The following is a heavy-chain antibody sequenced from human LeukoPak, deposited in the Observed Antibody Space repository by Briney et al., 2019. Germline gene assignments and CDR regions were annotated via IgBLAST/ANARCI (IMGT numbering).Heavy chain of an antibody. V-gene: IGHV4-39*07. J-gene: IGHJ5*02. CDR3: AIEEQLVWAKWFDP. CDR1: GGSISSSSYY. CDR2: IYYSGST. D-gene: IGHD6-6*01. Sequence: SETLSLTCTVSGGSISSSSYYWGWIRQPPGNGLEWSGNIYYSGSTYYNPSLKSRITISVDTSKNQFSLKLSSVTAADTAVYYCAIEEQLVWAKWFDPGGEGTLVTVSS.